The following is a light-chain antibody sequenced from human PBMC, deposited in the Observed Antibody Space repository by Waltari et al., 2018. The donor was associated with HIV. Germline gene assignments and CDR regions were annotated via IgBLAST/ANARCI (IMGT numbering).Light chain of an antibody. J-gene: IGKJ3*01. CDR3: QQYYDTPT. Sequence: DIVMTQSPDSLAVSLGERATINCQSSRSVLSSSNDKNYLAWYPQKRGQPPKLLIYWAATRESGVPDRFRGSGAGTDFTLTISSLQAEDVALYYCQQYYDTPTFGPGTKVEIK. CDR1: RSVLSSSNDKNY. V-gene: IGKV4-1*01. CDR2: WAA.